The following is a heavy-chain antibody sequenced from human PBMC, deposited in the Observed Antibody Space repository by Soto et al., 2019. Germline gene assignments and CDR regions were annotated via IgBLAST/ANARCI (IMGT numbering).Heavy chain of an antibody. CDR1: GGTLNKHA. J-gene: IGHJ3*01. D-gene: IGHD6-13*01. Sequence: QVQLVQSGAEVKKPGYSVKVSCKASGGTLNKHAITCVRRAPGQGLEWLGGIIPMFGIPNYPQKFQGRVTITADDSTNTSHMELHSMTSDDTAVYYCARGGTSGWLKGAYDVWGQGTMVTVSS. CDR2: IIPMFGIP. CDR3: ARGGTSGWLKGAYDV. V-gene: IGHV1-69*01.